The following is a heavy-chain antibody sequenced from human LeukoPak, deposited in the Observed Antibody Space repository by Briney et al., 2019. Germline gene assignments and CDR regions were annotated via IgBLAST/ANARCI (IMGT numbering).Heavy chain of an antibody. CDR2: ISAYNGNT. CDR1: GYTFTSYG. J-gene: IGHJ5*02. CDR3: ARDTKLELRSPYNWFDP. Sequence: ASVKVSCKASGYTFTSYGISWVRQAPGQGLEWMGWISAYNGNTNYAQKLQGRVTMTTDTSTSTAYMELRSLRSDDTAVYYCARDTKLELRSPYNWFDPWGQGTLVTVSS. D-gene: IGHD1-7*01. V-gene: IGHV1-18*01.